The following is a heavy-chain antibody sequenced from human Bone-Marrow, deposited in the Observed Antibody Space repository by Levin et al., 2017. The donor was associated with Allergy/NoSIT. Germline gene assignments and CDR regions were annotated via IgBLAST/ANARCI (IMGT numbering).Heavy chain of an antibody. CDR3: AGGRCSATGCLDY. J-gene: IGHJ4*02. D-gene: IGHD2-15*01. CDR1: GFTFSSYY. V-gene: IGHV3-74*01. Sequence: GGSLRLSCAASGFTFSSYYMHWVRQAPGKGLAWVSNIHTDTSVTNYADSVKGRFTISRDNDKNTLYLQRNSLRAEDTAVYYCAGGRCSATGCLDYWGQGTLVTVSS. CDR2: IHTDTSVT.